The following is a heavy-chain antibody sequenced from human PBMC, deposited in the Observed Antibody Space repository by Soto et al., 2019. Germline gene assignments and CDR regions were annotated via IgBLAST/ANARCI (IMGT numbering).Heavy chain of an antibody. CDR1: GYIFTGFY. CDR2: INPNSGGT. Sequence: AELKVSCKSSGYIFTGFYMHWVRQAPGQGLEWMGWINPNSGGTNYPQKFRDRVTMTRDTSIGTAYMELSSLRSDDTAVYYCARDRVDYSSFHYGMDVWGQGTTVTVSS. V-gene: IGHV1-2*02. CDR3: ARDRVDYSSFHYGMDV. J-gene: IGHJ6*02. D-gene: IGHD4-4*01.